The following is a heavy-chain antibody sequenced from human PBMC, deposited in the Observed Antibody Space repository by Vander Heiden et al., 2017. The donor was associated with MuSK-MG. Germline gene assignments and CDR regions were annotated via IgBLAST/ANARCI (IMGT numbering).Heavy chain of an antibody. D-gene: IGHD3-16*01. CDR1: GGSFRGYY. CDR2: INHSGST. Sequence: QVQLQQWGAGLLKPSETLSPTCAVYGGSFRGYYWSLIRQPPGKGLEWIGEINHSGSTNYNPSLKSRVTISVDTSKNQFSLKLSSVTAADTAVYYCARGGGYYYYYYMDVWGKGTTVTVSS. J-gene: IGHJ6*03. CDR3: ARGGGYYYYYYMDV. V-gene: IGHV4-34*01.